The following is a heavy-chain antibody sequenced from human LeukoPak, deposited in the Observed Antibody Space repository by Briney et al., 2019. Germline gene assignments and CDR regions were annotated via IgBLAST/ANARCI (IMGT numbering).Heavy chain of an antibody. D-gene: IGHD3-22*01. V-gene: IGHV1-18*01. CDR3: ARWRAGSSGYYYVWDY. CDR2: ISAYNGNT. CDR1: GYTFTSYG. Sequence: ASVKVSCKASGYTFTSYGISWVRQAPGQGLERMGWISAYNGNTNYAQKLQGRVTMTTDTSTSTAYMELRSLRSDDTAVYYCARWRAGSSGYYYVWDYWGQGTLVTVSS. J-gene: IGHJ4*02.